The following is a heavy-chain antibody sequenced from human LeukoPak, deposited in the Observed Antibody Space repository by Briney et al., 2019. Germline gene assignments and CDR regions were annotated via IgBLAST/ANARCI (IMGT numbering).Heavy chain of an antibody. D-gene: IGHD5-18*01. J-gene: IGHJ4*02. Sequence: SETLSLNCTVSGGSISSYYWSWIRQPAGKGLEWIGRIYTSGSTNYNPSLKSRVTISIDTSKNQFSLKLNSVTAADTAVYYCARDRGYSYAFDYWGQGTLVTVSS. V-gene: IGHV4-4*07. CDR2: IYTSGST. CDR1: GGSISSYY. CDR3: ARDRGYSYAFDY.